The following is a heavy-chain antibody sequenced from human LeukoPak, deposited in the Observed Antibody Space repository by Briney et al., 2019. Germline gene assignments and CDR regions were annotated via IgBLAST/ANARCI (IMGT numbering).Heavy chain of an antibody. V-gene: IGHV4-61*02. Sequence: SETLSLTCTVSGGSISSGSYYWSWIRQPAGKGLEWIGRIYTSGITNYNPSLKSGVTISVDTSKNQFSLKLSSVTAADTAVYYCARRRSGYSYGLWGQGTLVTVSS. CDR3: ARRRSGYSYGL. CDR1: GGSISSGSYY. D-gene: IGHD5-18*01. J-gene: IGHJ4*02. CDR2: IYTSGIT.